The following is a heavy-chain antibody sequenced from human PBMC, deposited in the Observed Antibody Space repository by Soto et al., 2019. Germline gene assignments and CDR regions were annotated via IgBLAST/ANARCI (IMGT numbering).Heavy chain of an antibody. D-gene: IGHD2-2*01. Sequence: VGSLRLSCAASAFTFDDYTMHWVRQAPGKGLEWVSLISWDGGSTYYAGSVKGRFTISRDNSKNSLYLQMNSLRTEDTALYYCAKGCSSTSCYYYYGMDVWGQGTTVTVSS. J-gene: IGHJ6*02. CDR1: AFTFDDYT. CDR2: ISWDGGST. V-gene: IGHV3-43*01. CDR3: AKGCSSTSCYYYYGMDV.